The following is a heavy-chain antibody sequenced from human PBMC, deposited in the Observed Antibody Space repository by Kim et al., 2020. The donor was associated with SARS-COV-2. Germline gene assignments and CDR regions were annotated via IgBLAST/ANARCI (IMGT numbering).Heavy chain of an antibody. CDR1: GGSFSGYY. CDR3: ARGPRYGSGMGP. Sequence: SETLSLTCAVYGGSFSGYYWSWIRQPPGKGLEWIGEINHSGSTNYNPSLKSRVTISVDTSKNQFSLKLSSVTAADTAVYYCARGPRYGSGMGPWGQGTLVTVSS. V-gene: IGHV4-34*01. J-gene: IGHJ5*02. D-gene: IGHD3-10*01. CDR2: INHSGST.